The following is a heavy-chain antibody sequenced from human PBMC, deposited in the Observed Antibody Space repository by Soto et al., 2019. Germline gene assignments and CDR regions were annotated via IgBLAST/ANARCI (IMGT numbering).Heavy chain of an antibody. Sequence: QITLKESGPTLVKPTQTLTLTCTYSGFSLNTRGEGVGWIRQPPGKALEWIAFIYWDDDNRYNPSLKSRLTITKDTSENQVVLTMTNMDPVDTGTYYCAHSRVSEYSDKPWFDPWGQGTLVIVSS. J-gene: IGHJ5*02. CDR3: AHSRVSEYSDKPWFDP. V-gene: IGHV2-5*02. CDR2: IYWDDDN. CDR1: GFSLNTRGEG. D-gene: IGHD4-17*01.